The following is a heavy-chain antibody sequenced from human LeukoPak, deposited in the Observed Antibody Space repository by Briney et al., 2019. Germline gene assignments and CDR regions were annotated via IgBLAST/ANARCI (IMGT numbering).Heavy chain of an antibody. Sequence: TGRSLRLSCAASGFTFSSYAMHWVRQAPGKGLEWVAVISYDGSNKYYADSVKGRFTISRDNSKNTLYLQMNSLRAEDTAVYYCARDGCSTSCYTSENWFDPWGQGTLVAVSS. CDR3: ARDGCSTSCYTSENWFDP. CDR1: GFTFSSYA. D-gene: IGHD2-2*02. CDR2: ISYDGSNK. V-gene: IGHV3-30-3*01. J-gene: IGHJ5*02.